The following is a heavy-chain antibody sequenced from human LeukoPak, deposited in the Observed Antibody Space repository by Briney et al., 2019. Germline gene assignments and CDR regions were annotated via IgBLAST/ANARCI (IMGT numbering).Heavy chain of an antibody. CDR2: ISWDGGST. J-gene: IGHJ4*02. Sequence: GGSLRLSCAASGFAFDDYTMHWVRQAPGKGLEWVSLISWDGGSTYYADSVKGRFTISRDNSKNSLYLQMNSLRTEDTALYYCAKSKTAVTTGYLDYWGQGTLVTVSS. V-gene: IGHV3-43*01. CDR3: AKSKTAVTTGYLDY. CDR1: GFAFDDYT. D-gene: IGHD4-17*01.